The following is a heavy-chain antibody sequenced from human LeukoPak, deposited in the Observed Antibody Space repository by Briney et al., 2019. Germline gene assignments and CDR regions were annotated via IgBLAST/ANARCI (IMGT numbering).Heavy chain of an antibody. J-gene: IGHJ3*02. CDR3: ASSSFGGVPKRAFDI. Sequence: SETLSLTCTVSGGSISSYYGSWIRQPPGKGLEWIGYIYYSGGTNYNPSLKSRVTISVDTSKNQFSLKLSSVTAADTAVYYCASSSFGGVPKRAFDIWGQGTMVTVSS. CDR1: GGSISSYY. V-gene: IGHV4-59*01. D-gene: IGHD3-16*01. CDR2: IYYSGGT.